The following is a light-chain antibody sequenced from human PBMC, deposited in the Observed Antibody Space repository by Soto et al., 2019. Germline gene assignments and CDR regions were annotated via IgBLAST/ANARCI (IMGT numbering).Light chain of an antibody. CDR2: DAS. V-gene: IGKV3-11*01. CDR3: QQRSKSIT. CDR1: QSFATY. Sequence: EIVLTQSPATLSLSPGERATLSCRASQSFATYLAWYQHRPGQAPRLLIYDASNRATSIPARFSGSGSGTDFTLTISSLEPEDFAVYYCQQRSKSITFGQGTRLEIK. J-gene: IGKJ5*01.